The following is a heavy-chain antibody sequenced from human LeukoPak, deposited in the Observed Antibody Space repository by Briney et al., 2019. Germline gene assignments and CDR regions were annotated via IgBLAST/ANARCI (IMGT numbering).Heavy chain of an antibody. CDR3: ARFGELANNDSFDV. D-gene: IGHD1-26*01. Sequence: SETLSLTCTVSGYAISSGFYWGWIRSPPGKGLEWIGTVYQTGSTSYNPSLKSRVTISVDTSKNHFSLRLTSVTAADTAVYYCARFGELANNDSFDVWGQGTKVTVSS. V-gene: IGHV4-38-2*02. CDR2: VYQTGST. J-gene: IGHJ3*01. CDR1: GYAISSGFY.